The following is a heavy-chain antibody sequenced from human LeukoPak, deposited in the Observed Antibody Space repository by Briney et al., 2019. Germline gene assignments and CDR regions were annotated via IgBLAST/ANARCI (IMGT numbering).Heavy chain of an antibody. CDR1: GFTFSDYY. V-gene: IGHV3-11*04. CDR2: ISTGDTAI. J-gene: IGHJ3*02. CDR3: ERDWEGCSSTSCPVAFDI. D-gene: IGHD2-2*01. Sequence: GGSLRLSCAASGFTFSDYYMSWIRQAPGKGLEWVSYISTGDTAIYYADSVKGRFTISRDNAKNSLYLQMNSLRAGDTAVYYCERDWEGCSSTSCPVAFDIWGQGTVVTVSS.